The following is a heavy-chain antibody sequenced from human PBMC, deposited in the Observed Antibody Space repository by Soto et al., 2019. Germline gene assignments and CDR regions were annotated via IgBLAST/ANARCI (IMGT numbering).Heavy chain of an antibody. CDR1: GYNFVRYD. CDR2: INPRDGST. V-gene: IGHV1-46*01. J-gene: IGHJ4*02. CDR3: ANNSEGRFTGLGY. D-gene: IGHD3-16*01. Sequence: ASVKVSCKASGYNFVRYDMHWARQAPGQGLEWVGRINPRDGSTRYAPSFQGTVTLTRDTSTSTVNMDLSGLRSEDTAVYYCANNSEGRFTGLGYWGQGTLVTVSS.